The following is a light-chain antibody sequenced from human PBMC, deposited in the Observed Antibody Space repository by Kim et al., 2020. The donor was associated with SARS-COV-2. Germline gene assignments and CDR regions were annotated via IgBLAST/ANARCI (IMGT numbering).Light chain of an antibody. Sequence: LSASVGDRITITCRASHSISSVLAWYQQKPGKAPKLLIYRASTLQTGVPSRFTGSGSGTEFTLTINSLQPDDFATYYCQQYFSYSTFGQGTKLEIK. J-gene: IGKJ2*01. CDR2: RAS. CDR1: HSISSV. V-gene: IGKV1-5*03. CDR3: QQYFSYST.